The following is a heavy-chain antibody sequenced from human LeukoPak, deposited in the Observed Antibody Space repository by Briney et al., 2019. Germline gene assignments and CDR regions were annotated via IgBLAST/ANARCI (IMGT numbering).Heavy chain of an antibody. V-gene: IGHV1-2*02. CDR1: GYTFTGYY. J-gene: IGHJ5*02. CDR2: INPNSGGT. CDR3: ARGDIVLMGRRKGVFDL. D-gene: IGHD2-8*01. Sequence: PSVTVSCNASGYTFTGYYMHWVRQAPGQGLEWMGWINPNSGGTNYAQKLQGRVTMTRDTSISTAYMELSRLRSDDTAVYYCARGDIVLMGRRKGVFDLWGQGTLVTVSS.